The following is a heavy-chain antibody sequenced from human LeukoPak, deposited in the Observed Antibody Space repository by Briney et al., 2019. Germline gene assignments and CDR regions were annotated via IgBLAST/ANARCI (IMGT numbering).Heavy chain of an antibody. CDR2: INHSGST. J-gene: IGHJ5*02. Sequence: PSETLSLTCAGYGGSFSGYYWSWIRQPPGKGLEWIVEINHSGSTNYNPSLKSRATISVDTSKNQFSLKLSSVTAADTAVYYCARTYGSGRRSFDPWGQGTLVTVSS. CDR3: ARTYGSGRRSFDP. CDR1: GGSFSGYY. D-gene: IGHD3-10*01. V-gene: IGHV4-34*01.